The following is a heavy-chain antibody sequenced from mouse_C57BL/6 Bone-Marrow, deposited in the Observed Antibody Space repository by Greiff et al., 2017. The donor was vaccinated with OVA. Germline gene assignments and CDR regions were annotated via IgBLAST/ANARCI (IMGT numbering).Heavy chain of an antibody. V-gene: IGHV2-5*01. CDR1: GFSLTSYG. CDR3: AKKSALGAMDY. Sequence: VQLVESGPGLVQPSQSLSITCTVSGFSLTSYGVHWVRQSPGTGLEWLGVIWRGGSTDYNAAFMSRLSITKDNSKSQAFFKMNSLQADDTAIYYCAKKSALGAMDYWGQGTSVTVSS. J-gene: IGHJ4*01. CDR2: IWRGGST. D-gene: IGHD4-1*01.